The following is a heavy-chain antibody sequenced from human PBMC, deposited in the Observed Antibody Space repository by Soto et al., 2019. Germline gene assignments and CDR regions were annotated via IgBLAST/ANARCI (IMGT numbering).Heavy chain of an antibody. CDR3: ASFYYDIVTGNALLDY. D-gene: IGHD3-9*01. CDR1: GYTFTSYG. V-gene: IGHV1-18*01. CDR2: ISAYNGNT. Sequence: GASVKVSCKASGYTFTSYGISWVRQAPGQGLEWMGWISAYNGNTNYAQKLQGRVTMTKDTSTDTAYMELSSLRSEDTAVYYCASFYYDIVTGNALLDYCGQGSLVTVSS. J-gene: IGHJ4*02.